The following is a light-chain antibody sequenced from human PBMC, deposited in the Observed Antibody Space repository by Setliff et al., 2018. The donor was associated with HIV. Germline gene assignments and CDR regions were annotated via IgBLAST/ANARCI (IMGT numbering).Light chain of an antibody. Sequence: QSVLTQPPSVSGSPGQSVTISCTGTSSDVGFYNRVSWYQQPPGTAPKLMISEVSNRPSGVPDRFSGSKSGNTASLTISGLRAEDEAGYYCSSYTSSTTWVFGTGTKVTVL. CDR3: SSYTSSTTWV. V-gene: IGLV2-18*02. CDR1: SSDVGFYNR. CDR2: EVS. J-gene: IGLJ1*01.